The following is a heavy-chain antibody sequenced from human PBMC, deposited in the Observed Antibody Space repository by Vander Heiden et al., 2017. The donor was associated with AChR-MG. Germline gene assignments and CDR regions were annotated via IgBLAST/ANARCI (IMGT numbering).Heavy chain of an antibody. D-gene: IGHD2-21*01. CDR3: ARDESGGVIY. Sequence: QVQLVPSGAEVKEPGSSVTVSCRASGGAFRSNVVSWVRQAPGQGLELVGGIIPMFGTTHYAEKFQGRLRITADKYTRDAYMEMDSLTFEDTAIYYCARDESGGVIYWGQGTVVTVSS. CDR2: IIPMFGTT. V-gene: IGHV1-69*06. J-gene: IGHJ4*02. CDR1: GGAFRSNV.